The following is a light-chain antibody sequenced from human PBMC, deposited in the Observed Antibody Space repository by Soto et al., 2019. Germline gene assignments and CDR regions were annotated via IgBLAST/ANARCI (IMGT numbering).Light chain of an antibody. V-gene: IGLV1-40*01. J-gene: IGLJ3*02. CDR3: QTYDYSLSSSV. CDR2: GND. CDR1: SSNIGATSV. Sequence: QSVLTQPPSVSGAPGQRVTISCAGRSSNIGATSVHWYQQVPGAAPKLLIYGNDNRPSGVPDRFSGSKSGTSASLAITGLQAEDEADYYCQTYDYSLSSSVFGGGTKVTVL.